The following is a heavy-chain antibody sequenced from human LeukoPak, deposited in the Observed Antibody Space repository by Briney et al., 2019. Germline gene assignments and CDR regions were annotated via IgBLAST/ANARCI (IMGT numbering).Heavy chain of an antibody. CDR1: GGSISSGSYY. J-gene: IGHJ4*02. CDR3: ARSKYYDSGGYPVSFDY. D-gene: IGHD3-22*01. Sequence: PSETLSLTCAVSGGSISSGSYYWSWIRQPAGKGLEWIGRIYTSGITNYNPSLKSRVTISVDTSKKQFSLKLNSVTAADTAVYYCARSKYYDSGGYPVSFDYWGQGTLVTVSS. CDR2: IYTSGIT. V-gene: IGHV4-61*02.